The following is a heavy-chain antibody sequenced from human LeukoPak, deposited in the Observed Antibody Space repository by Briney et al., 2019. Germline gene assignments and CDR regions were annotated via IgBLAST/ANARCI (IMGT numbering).Heavy chain of an antibody. J-gene: IGHJ4*02. CDR1: GYTFTGYY. D-gene: IGHD2-21*01. CDR3: ARDVGIVVVTGGDNY. Sequence: GASVKVSRKASGYTFTGYYMHWVRQAPGQGLEWMGRINPNSGGTNYAQKFQGRVTMTRDTSISTAYMELSRLRSDDTAVYYCARDVGIVVVTGGDNYWGQGTLVTVSS. V-gene: IGHV1-2*06. CDR2: INPNSGGT.